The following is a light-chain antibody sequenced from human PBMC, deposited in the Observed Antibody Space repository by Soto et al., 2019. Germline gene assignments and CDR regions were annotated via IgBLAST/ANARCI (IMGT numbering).Light chain of an antibody. J-gene: IGKJ3*01. V-gene: IGKV3-20*01. CDR1: QSVSSTY. CDR2: GAS. Sequence: EIVLTQSPGTLSLSPGDRATLSRRASQSVSSTYLAWYQQKPGQAPRLLLYGASSRATGIPDRFSGSGSGTDFTLTISRLEPEDFAVYYCQQYGGSPPITFGPGTKVDIK. CDR3: QQYGGSPPIT.